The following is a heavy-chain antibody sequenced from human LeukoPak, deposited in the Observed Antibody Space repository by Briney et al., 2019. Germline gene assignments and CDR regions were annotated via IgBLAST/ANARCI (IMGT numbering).Heavy chain of an antibody. Sequence: GRSLRLSCAASGFTFSSYGMHWVRQAPGKGLEGVAVISYDGSNKYYADSVKGRFTISRDNSKNTLYLQMNSLRAEDTAVHYCAKDLTYYDILTGYSHWGQGTLVTVSS. V-gene: IGHV3-30*18. CDR2: ISYDGSNK. J-gene: IGHJ4*02. CDR1: GFTFSSYG. CDR3: AKDLTYYDILTGYSH. D-gene: IGHD3-9*01.